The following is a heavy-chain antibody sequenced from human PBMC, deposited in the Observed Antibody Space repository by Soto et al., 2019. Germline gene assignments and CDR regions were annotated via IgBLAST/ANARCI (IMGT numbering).Heavy chain of an antibody. CDR3: ARPPGYISDWYYFDL. J-gene: IGHJ4*02. CDR2: ISPKSGGT. V-gene: IGHV1-2*02. Sequence: QVQLVQSGAEVKKPGASVKVSCEASGYTFIDYYMHWVRQAPGQGFEWMGRISPKSGGTNYAQKFQGRVTMTWDTSLNTAYMGLNSLMSEDTAVYYCARPPGYISDWYYFDLWGQGTLVTVSS. D-gene: IGHD6-19*01. CDR1: GYTFIDYY.